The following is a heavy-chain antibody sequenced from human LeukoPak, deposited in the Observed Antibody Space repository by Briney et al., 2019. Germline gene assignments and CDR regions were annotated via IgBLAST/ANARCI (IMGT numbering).Heavy chain of an antibody. V-gene: IGHV3-30-3*01. CDR1: GFTFSSYA. Sequence: GRSLILSCAASGFTFSSYAMHWVREAPGKGLELVAVISYDRSNNYYADSVKGRFTIPRANSKDTLKMKMNSLVAEDTAVYYCARYYLRGMYVWGQGTTVTVS. CDR2: ISYDRSNN. D-gene: IGHD3-10*01. CDR3: ARYYLRGMYV. J-gene: IGHJ6*02.